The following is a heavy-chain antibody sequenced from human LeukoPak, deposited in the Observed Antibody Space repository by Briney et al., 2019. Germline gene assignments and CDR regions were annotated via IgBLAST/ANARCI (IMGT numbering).Heavy chain of an antibody. Sequence: GGSLRLSCVASGVTFATYGMQWVRQAPGKGLEWVAFVRYDGIDKYYGDSVKGRFTISRDNSKNTLYLQMNNLRVDDTAVYFCAKGLPQTFYYMDVWGQGTTVTVS. CDR1: GVTFATYG. J-gene: IGHJ6*03. V-gene: IGHV3-30*02. CDR3: AKGLPQTFYYMDV. CDR2: VRYDGIDK.